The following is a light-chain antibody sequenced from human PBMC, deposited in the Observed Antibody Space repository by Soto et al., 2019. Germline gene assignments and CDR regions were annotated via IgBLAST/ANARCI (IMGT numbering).Light chain of an antibody. J-gene: IGLJ6*01. CDR3: GADHGSGSNFVYV. V-gene: IGLV9-49*01. CDR1: SGYSNYK. Sequence: QLVLTQPPSASASLGASVTLTYTLSSGYSNYKVDWYQQRPGKGPRFVMRVGTGGIVGSKGDGIPDRFSVLGSGLNRYLTIKNIQEEDESDYHCGADHGSGSNFVYVFGSGTQLTVL. CDR2: VGTGGIVG.